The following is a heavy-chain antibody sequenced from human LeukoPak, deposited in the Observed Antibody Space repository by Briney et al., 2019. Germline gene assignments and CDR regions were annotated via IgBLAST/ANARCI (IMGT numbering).Heavy chain of an antibody. Sequence: ASVKVSFKAPGYTFTSYGISWVRQAPGQGLEWMGWISAYNGNTNYAQKLQGRVTMTTDTSTSTAYMELRSLRSDDTAVYYCARDRGSGYYLDAFDIWGQGTMATVSS. D-gene: IGHD3-22*01. CDR3: ARDRGSGYYLDAFDI. CDR1: GYTFTSYG. J-gene: IGHJ3*02. V-gene: IGHV1-18*01. CDR2: ISAYNGNT.